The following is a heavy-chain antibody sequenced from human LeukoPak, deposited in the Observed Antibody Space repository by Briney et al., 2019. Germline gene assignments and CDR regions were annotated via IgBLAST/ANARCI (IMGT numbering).Heavy chain of an antibody. CDR2: MNPNSGNT. V-gene: IGHV1-8*01. CDR3: ARGPNKSDGGNSGSAWFDP. CDR1: GYTFTTYD. D-gene: IGHD4-23*01. J-gene: IGHJ5*02. Sequence: SVKVSCKASGYTFTTYDINWVRQATGHGLEWMGWMNPNSGNTGYAQKFQGRVTMTRNTSISTSYMELSSLRSEDTAVYYCARGPNKSDGGNSGSAWFDPWGQGTLVTVSS.